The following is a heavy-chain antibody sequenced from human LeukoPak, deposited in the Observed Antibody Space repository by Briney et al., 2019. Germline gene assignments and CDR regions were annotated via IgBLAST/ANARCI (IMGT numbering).Heavy chain of an antibody. J-gene: IGHJ4*02. CDR2: IYTSGST. Sequence: SETLSLTCTVSGGSISSYYWSWIRQPAGKGLEWIGRIYTSGSTNYNPSLRSRVTISVDTSKNQFSLKLSSLTAADTAVYYCARGPPWTADPMLYYFNYWGQGTRVTVSS. CDR1: GGSISSYY. V-gene: IGHV4-4*07. D-gene: IGHD2-8*01. CDR3: ARGPPWTADPMLYYFNY.